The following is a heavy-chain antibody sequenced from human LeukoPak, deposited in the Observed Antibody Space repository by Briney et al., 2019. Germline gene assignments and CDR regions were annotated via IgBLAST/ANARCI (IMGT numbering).Heavy chain of an antibody. D-gene: IGHD6-6*01. CDR2: IYYSGTT. CDR3: VRGGFRRSSSPGNFDY. Sequence: SETLSLTCKVSGVSMSRYYWSWIRRSPGRGLEWLGYIYYSGTTNYNPSLKGRVTMSLDTSKNYVSLNLTSMTAADTAVYYCVRGGFRRSSSPGNFDYWGQGALVTVSS. CDR1: GVSMSRYY. J-gene: IGHJ4*02. V-gene: IGHV4-59*01.